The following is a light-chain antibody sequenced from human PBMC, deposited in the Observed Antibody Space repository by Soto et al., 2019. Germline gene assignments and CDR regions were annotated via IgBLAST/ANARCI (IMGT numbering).Light chain of an antibody. CDR1: QSISSW. Sequence: DIQMTQSPSTLSASIGDRVTITCRARQSISSWLAWYQQKPGKAPRLLIYDASILESGVPSRFSGSGSGTEYTLTISSLQPDEFATDYCQQYKSYRTVGQGTKVEIK. J-gene: IGKJ1*01. CDR3: QQYKSYRT. V-gene: IGKV1-5*01. CDR2: DAS.